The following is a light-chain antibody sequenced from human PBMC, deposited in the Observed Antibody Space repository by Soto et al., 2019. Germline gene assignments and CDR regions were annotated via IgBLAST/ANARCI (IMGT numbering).Light chain of an antibody. CDR3: QHYNNWPRT. V-gene: IGKV3-15*01. CDR1: QSVSSN. Sequence: EIVMTQSPATLSVSPGERATLSCRASQSVSSNLAWYQQKPGQAPRLLIYGASTRATGIPDRFRGRGSGTELTLNIRSLQSEDFAGYYCQHYNNWPRTFGQGTKVQIK. CDR2: GAS. J-gene: IGKJ1*01.